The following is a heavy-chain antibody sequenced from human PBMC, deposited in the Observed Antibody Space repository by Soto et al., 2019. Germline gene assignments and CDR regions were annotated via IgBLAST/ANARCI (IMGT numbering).Heavy chain of an antibody. J-gene: IGHJ4*02. Sequence: LSLTCTVSGSSITTIDYYWTWIRQLPGEGLEWIAYIHHAGPTYYNPSLQSRITISVDTSQNQFSLKLNSVTAADTAVYFCAGKPNALSYFDYWGQGALVTVSS. D-gene: IGHD2-8*01. CDR1: GSSITTIDYY. CDR2: IHHAGPT. CDR3: AGKPNALSYFDY. V-gene: IGHV4-31*03.